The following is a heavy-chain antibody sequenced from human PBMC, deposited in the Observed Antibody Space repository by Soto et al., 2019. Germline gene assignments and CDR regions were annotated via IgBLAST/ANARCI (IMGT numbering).Heavy chain of an antibody. CDR2: IDESGNT. CDR1: GSSLSGYY. CDR3: ARGLIGRPYYYYGMDV. J-gene: IGHJ6*02. V-gene: IGHV4-34*01. Sequence: SEALALTCGVHGSSLSGYYWSWIRQSPGKGLEWIGEIDESGNTNYNPSLHSRVTISLEKSKTQFSLKLNSVTAADTALYFCARGLIGRPYYYYGMDVWGQGTTVPVSS.